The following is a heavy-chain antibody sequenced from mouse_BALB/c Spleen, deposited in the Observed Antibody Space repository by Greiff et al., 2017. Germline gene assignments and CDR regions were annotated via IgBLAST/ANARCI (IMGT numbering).Heavy chain of an antibody. V-gene: IGHV5-12-2*01. J-gene: IGHJ3*01. CDR1: GFTFSSST. CDR2: ISNGGGST. Sequence: EVKLVESGGGLVQPGGSLKLSCAASGFTFSSSTMSWVRQTPEKRLEWVAYISNGGGSTYYPDTVTGRFTISRDNAKNTLYLEMSSLRSEDTAMYYCARGPSLLRPAFAYWGQGTLVTVSA. CDR3: ARGPSLLRPAFAY. D-gene: IGHD1-2*01.